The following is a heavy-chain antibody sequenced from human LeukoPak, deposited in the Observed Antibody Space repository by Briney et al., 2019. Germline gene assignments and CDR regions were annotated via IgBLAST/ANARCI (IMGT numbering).Heavy chain of an antibody. V-gene: IGHV1-8*03. CDR2: MNPNSGNT. CDR1: GYTFTSYD. J-gene: IGHJ6*03. CDR3: ARSPSSGWYEGGGYYDDYMDV. D-gene: IGHD6-19*01. Sequence: ASVKVSCKASGYTFTSYDINWVRQATGQGLEWMGWMNPNSGNTGYAQKLQGRVTITRNTSISTAYMELSRLRSEDTAVYYCARSPSSGWYEGGGYYDDYMDVWGKGTTVTVSS.